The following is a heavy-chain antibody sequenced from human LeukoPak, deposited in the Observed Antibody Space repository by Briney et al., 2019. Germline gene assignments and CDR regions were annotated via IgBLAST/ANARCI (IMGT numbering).Heavy chain of an antibody. CDR3: ARESAGIHFDY. Sequence: GGSLRLSCAASGFTVSSNYMSWVRQAPGKGLEWVSYISSSGSTIYYADSVKGRFTISRDNAKNSLYLQMNSLRAEDTAVYYCARESAGIHFDYWGQGTLVTVSS. V-gene: IGHV3-11*04. CDR2: ISSSGSTI. D-gene: IGHD1-14*01. CDR1: GFTVSSNY. J-gene: IGHJ4*02.